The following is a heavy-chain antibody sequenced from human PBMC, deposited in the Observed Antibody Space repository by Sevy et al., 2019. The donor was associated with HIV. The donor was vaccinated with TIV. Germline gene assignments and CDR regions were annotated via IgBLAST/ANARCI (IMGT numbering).Heavy chain of an antibody. CDR3: ARDGGTTYYYYYGMDV. D-gene: IGHD1-7*01. V-gene: IGHV4-61*01. CDR1: GGSVSSGSYY. Sequence: SETLSLTCTVSGGSVSSGSYYWSWIRQPPGKGLEWIGYIYYSGSTNYNPSLKSRVTISVDTSKNQFSLKLSSVTAADTAVYYCARDGGTTYYYYYGMDVLGQGTTVTVSS. CDR2: IYYSGST. J-gene: IGHJ6*02.